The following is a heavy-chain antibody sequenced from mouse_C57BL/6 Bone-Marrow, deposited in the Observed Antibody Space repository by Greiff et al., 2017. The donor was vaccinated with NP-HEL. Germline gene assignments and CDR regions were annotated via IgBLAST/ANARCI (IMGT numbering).Heavy chain of an antibody. D-gene: IGHD2-4*01. J-gene: IGHJ3*01. Sequence: EVHLVESGGGLVKPGGSLKLSCAASGFTFSSYAMSWVRQTPEKRLEWVATISDGGSYTYYPDNVKGRFTISSDNAKNNLYLQMSHLKSEDTAMYYCARAQPYYDYDEWFAYWGQGTLVTVSA. CDR2: ISDGGSYT. CDR3: ARAQPYYDYDEWFAY. CDR1: GFTFSSYA. V-gene: IGHV5-4*01.